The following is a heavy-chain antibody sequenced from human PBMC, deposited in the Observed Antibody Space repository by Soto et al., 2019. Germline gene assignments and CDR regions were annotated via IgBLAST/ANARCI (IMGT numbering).Heavy chain of an antibody. CDR2: ISVTGGRT. Sequence: EVQLLESGGALVQPGGSLRLSCAASGCTFSSYTMTWVRQAPRKGLEWVSGISVTGGRTYYADSVKGRFTISRDDSKNTLSLEINSLRGDDTAVYYCAKAGGYMYEGFDIWGQGTMVTVSS. V-gene: IGHV3-23*01. CDR3: AKAGGYMYEGFDI. J-gene: IGHJ3*02. CDR1: GCTFSSYT. D-gene: IGHD6-13*01.